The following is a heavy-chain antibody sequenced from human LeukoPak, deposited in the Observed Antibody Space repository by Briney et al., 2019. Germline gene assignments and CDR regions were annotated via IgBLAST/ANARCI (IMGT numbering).Heavy chain of an antibody. CDR2: INWNGDST. D-gene: IGHD1-26*01. CDR1: RFIFDDYA. Sequence: GGSLRLSCAASRFIFDDYAMSWVRQAPGKGLEWASDINWNGDSTTYADSVKGRFTISRDNAKNSLYLQMNSLRAEDTAFYYCARDHPVGATSFDSWGQGTLVTVSS. J-gene: IGHJ4*02. CDR3: ARDHPVGATSFDS. V-gene: IGHV3-20*04.